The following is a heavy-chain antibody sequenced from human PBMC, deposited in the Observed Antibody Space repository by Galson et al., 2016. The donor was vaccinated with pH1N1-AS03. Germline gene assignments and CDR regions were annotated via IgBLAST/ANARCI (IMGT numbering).Heavy chain of an antibody. CDR2: IYHSENT. CDR3: ARGGEGVYAFDV. J-gene: IGHJ3*01. D-gene: IGHD3-16*01. CDR1: GDSVSSRFYY. Sequence: ETLSLTCTVSGDSVSSRFYYWDWIRQSPGKGLEWIGSIYHSENTYYNPSLKSRVTISLDESKNQFSLGLTSVTAADTAVYFCARGGEGVYAFDVWGQGAMVTVSS. V-gene: IGHV4-39*07.